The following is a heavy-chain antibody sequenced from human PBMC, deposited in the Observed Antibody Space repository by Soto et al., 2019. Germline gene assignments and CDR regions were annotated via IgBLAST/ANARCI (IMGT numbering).Heavy chain of an antibody. CDR3: ARIAASGTPYFDY. Sequence: QVQLVQSGAEVKKPGSSVKVSCKASGGTFSSYVISWVRQAPGQGLEWMGGIIPLFGSAKYAQKFQGRVTITADESTSTVFMELSSLRSEDTAMFYCARIAASGTPYFDYWVQGTLVTVSS. V-gene: IGHV1-69*12. D-gene: IGHD6-13*01. CDR1: GGTFSSYV. CDR2: IIPLFGSA. J-gene: IGHJ4*02.